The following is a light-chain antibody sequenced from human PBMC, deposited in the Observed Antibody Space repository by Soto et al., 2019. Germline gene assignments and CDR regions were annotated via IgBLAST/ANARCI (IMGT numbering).Light chain of an antibody. J-gene: IGKJ5*01. CDR2: DAS. CDR3: QQYNSYSQIT. Sequence: DIQMTQSPSTLSASVGDRVTITCRASQSISSWLAWYQQKPGKAPKLLIYDASSLESGVPSRFSGSGSGTEFTLTISSLQPDDFATCYCQQYNSYSQITFGQGTRLEIK. V-gene: IGKV1-5*01. CDR1: QSISSW.